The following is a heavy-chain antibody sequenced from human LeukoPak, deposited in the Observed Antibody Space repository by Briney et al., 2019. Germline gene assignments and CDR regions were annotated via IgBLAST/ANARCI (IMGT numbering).Heavy chain of an antibody. Sequence: GGSLRLSCAASGFTVSSNYMSWVRQAPGKGLEWVSVIYSGGSTYYGDSVKGRFTISRDNSKNTLYLQMNSLRAEDTAVYYCARRYDFWSGYFDYWGQGTLVTVSS. CDR2: IYSGGST. D-gene: IGHD3-3*01. V-gene: IGHV3-66*02. CDR3: ARRYDFWSGYFDY. J-gene: IGHJ4*02. CDR1: GFTVSSNY.